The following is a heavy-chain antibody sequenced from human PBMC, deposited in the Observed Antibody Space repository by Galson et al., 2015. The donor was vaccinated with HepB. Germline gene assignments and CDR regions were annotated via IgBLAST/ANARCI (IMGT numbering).Heavy chain of an antibody. CDR2: IDWDDDK. Sequence: PALVKPTQTLTLTCTLSGFSVSTTGTRVNWIRQPPGKALEWLARIDWDDDKFYSTSLKTRLTISKDTSKNQVVLTMTNMDPVDTGTYYCARISPHSNGFNFDYWGQGTLVTVSS. V-gene: IGHV2-70*04. CDR1: GFSVSTTGTR. D-gene: IGHD3-22*01. J-gene: IGHJ4*02. CDR3: ARISPHSNGFNFDY.